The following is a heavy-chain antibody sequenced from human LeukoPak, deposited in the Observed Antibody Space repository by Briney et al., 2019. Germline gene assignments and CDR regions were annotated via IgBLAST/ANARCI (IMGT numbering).Heavy chain of an antibody. CDR3: ATVAPITMVRGVIITKPSHYYYYGMDV. Sequence: GASVKVSCKVSGYTLTELSMHWVRQAPGKGLEWMGGFDPEDGETIYAQKFQGRVTVTEDTSTDTAYMELSSLRSEDTAVYYCATVAPITMVRGVIITKPSHYYYYGMDVWGQGTTVTVSS. CDR2: FDPEDGET. V-gene: IGHV1-24*01. CDR1: GYTLTELS. J-gene: IGHJ6*02. D-gene: IGHD3-10*01.